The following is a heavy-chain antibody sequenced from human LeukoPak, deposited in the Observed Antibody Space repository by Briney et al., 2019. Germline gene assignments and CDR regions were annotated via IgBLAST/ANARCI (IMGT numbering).Heavy chain of an antibody. Sequence: PSQTLSLTCTVSGGSISSGSYYWSWIRQPAGKGLEWIGRIYTSGSTNYNPSLKSRVTISVDTSKNQFSLKLSSVTAADTAVYYCARGPLWFGEKRGVVDYWGQGTLVTVSS. V-gene: IGHV4-61*02. J-gene: IGHJ4*02. D-gene: IGHD3-10*01. CDR2: IYTSGST. CDR3: ARGPLWFGEKRGVVDY. CDR1: GGSISSGSYY.